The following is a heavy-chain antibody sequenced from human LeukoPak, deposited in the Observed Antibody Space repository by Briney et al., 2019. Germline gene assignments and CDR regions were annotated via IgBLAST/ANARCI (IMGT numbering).Heavy chain of an antibody. Sequence: GRSLRLSCAASGFTFSSYAMHWVRQAPGKGLEWVAVISYDGSNKYYADSVKGRFTISRDNSKNTLYLQMNSLRAEDTAVYYCARVDVVVPAAFDYWGQGTLVTASS. D-gene: IGHD2-2*01. CDR1: GFTFSSYA. CDR3: ARVDVVVPAAFDY. V-gene: IGHV3-30*04. J-gene: IGHJ4*02. CDR2: ISYDGSNK.